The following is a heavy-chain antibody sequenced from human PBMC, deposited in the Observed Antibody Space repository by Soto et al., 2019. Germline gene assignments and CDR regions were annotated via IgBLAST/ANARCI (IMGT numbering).Heavy chain of an antibody. CDR1: GFTFSSYN. CDR3: ARVRSSSYYYYGMDV. CDR2: ISSSSSYI. Sequence: PGGSMTLSCAASGFTFSSYNMNWVRQAPGKGLEWVSSISSSSSYIYYADSVKGRFTISRDNAKNSLYLQMNSLRAEDTAVYYCARVRSSSYYYYGMDVWGQGTTVTVSS. J-gene: IGHJ6*02. V-gene: IGHV3-21*01. D-gene: IGHD6-6*01.